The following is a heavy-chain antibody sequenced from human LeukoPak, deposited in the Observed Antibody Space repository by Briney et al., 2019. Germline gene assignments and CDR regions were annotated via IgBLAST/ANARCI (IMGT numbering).Heavy chain of an antibody. CDR1: GGSFNGYY. CDR3: ARGQLRLSN. V-gene: IGHV4-34*01. D-gene: IGHD2-2*01. Sequence: SETLSLTCAVYGGSFNGYYWTWIRQPRGKGLEWIGEINHSGGTDYNPSLKSRVTISVDTSKNQFSLKLNSVTAADTAVYYCARGQLRLSNWGQGSLVIVSS. J-gene: IGHJ4*02. CDR2: INHSGGT.